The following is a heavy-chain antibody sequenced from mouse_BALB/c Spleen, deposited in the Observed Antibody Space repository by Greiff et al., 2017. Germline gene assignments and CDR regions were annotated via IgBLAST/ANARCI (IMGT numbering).Heavy chain of an antibody. Sequence: EVMLVESGGDLVKPGGSLKLSCAASGFTFSSYGMSWVRQTPDKRLEWVATISSGGSYTYYPDSVKGRFTISRDNAKNTLYLQMSSLKSEDTAMYYCASDYGVDYYAMDYWGQGTSVTVSS. CDR3: ASDYGVDYYAMDY. J-gene: IGHJ4*01. CDR2: ISSGGSYT. CDR1: GFTFSSYG. D-gene: IGHD1-1*02. V-gene: IGHV5-6*01.